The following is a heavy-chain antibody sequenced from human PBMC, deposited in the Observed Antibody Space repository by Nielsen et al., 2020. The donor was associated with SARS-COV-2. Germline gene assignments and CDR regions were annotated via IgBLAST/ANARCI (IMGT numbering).Heavy chain of an antibody. CDR2: INHGGST. CDR3: ARFEISLLRGEIQDY. V-gene: IGHV4-34*01. D-gene: IGHD3-10*01. CDR1: GGSFSNYY. Sequence: SETLSPTFAAHGGSFSNYYWTWIRQPPGKGLEWIGEINHGGSTTYNPSLKGRVTISIDTSQNQFSLRLDPVTAADTAVYYCARFEISLLRGEIQDYWGQGSLVTVSS. J-gene: IGHJ4*02.